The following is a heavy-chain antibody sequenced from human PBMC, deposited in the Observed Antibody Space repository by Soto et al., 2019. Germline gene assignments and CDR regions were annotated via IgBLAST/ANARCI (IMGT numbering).Heavy chain of an antibody. V-gene: IGHV5-51*01. CDR1: GYSFTSYW. Sequence: RESLKISCKGSGYSFTSYWIGWVRQMPGKGLEWMGVIYPGDSDTRYSPSLQGQVTISADKSISTAYLQWSSLKASDTAMYYCARQTGPPYYYYYYMDVWGKGTTVTVSS. J-gene: IGHJ6*03. CDR3: ARQTGPPYYYYYYMDV. CDR2: IYPGDSDT.